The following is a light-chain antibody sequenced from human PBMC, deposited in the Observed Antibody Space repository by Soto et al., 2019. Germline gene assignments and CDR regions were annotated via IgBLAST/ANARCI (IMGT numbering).Light chain of an antibody. CDR3: QQDNSYSWT. CDR1: QSVSSSY. Sequence: EMVLTKSPGTLSLSPGERATLSCRASQSVSSSYLAWYQQKPGQAPSLLMYGASNRATGIPDRFSGSGSGTVFTLTISSLQPDDFATYYCQQDNSYSWTFGQGTKVDIK. J-gene: IGKJ1*01. CDR2: GAS. V-gene: IGKV3-20*01.